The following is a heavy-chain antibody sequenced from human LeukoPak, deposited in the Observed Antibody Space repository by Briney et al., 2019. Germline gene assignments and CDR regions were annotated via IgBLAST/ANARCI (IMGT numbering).Heavy chain of an antibody. Sequence: SETLSLTCTVSGGSISSGDDYWSWIRQPPGEGLEWIGYIYYSGSNYYNPSLKSRVTISVDTSKNQCSLKLSSVTAADTAVYYCAGRLVSVGGNWFDPWGQGTLVTVSS. CDR3: AGRLVSVGGNWFDP. CDR1: GGSISSGDDY. CDR2: IYYSGSN. V-gene: IGHV4-30-4*01. J-gene: IGHJ5*02. D-gene: IGHD6-19*01.